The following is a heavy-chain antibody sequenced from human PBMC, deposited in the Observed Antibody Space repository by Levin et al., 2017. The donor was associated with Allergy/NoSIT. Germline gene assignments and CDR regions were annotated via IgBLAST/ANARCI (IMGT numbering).Heavy chain of an antibody. CDR3: ARSPSDFLGGYGMDV. V-gene: IGHV3-23*01. Sequence: SCAASGFTFSAFVVNWVRQAPGKGLEWVSVISVRGDTTFYADSVQGRFTMSRDNSKNTLFLQMDSLRVDGTAIYYCARSPSDFLGGYGMDVWGPGTTVAVSS. CDR2: ISVRGDTT. CDR1: GFTFSAFV. D-gene: IGHD3-16*01. J-gene: IGHJ6*02.